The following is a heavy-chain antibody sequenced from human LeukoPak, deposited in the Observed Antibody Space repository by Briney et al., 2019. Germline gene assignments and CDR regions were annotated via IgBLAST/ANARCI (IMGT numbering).Heavy chain of an antibody. CDR2: ISGSGDST. CDR3: AKEGNGDYYFDY. V-gene: IGHV3-23*01. J-gene: IGHJ4*02. Sequence: GGSLRLSCAASGFTFSSYAMSWVRQAPGKGLEWVSAISGSGDSTYYADAVKGRFTISRDNSKNTLYLQVNSLRAEDTAIYYCAKEGNGDYYFDYWGQGTLVTVSS. D-gene: IGHD4-17*01. CDR1: GFTFSSYA.